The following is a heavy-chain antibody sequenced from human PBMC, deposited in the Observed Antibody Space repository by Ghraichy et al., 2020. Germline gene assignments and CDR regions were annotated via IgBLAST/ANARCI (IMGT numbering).Heavy chain of an antibody. CDR2: VRRGGDVT. CDR1: GFTFSDHA. Sequence: LTCAASGFTFSDHALTGVRQAPGKGLEWVSGVRRGGDVTYYADSVKGRFSISRDNSKNTLYLQMNSLRAEDTAVYYCARSDSTGYIHVIDFWGRGTLVTVSS. D-gene: IGHD3-22*01. V-gene: IGHV3-23*01. CDR3: ARSDSTGYIHVIDF. J-gene: IGHJ4*02.